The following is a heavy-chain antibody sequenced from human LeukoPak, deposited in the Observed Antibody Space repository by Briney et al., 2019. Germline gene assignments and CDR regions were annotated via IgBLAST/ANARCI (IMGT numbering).Heavy chain of an antibody. D-gene: IGHD3-10*01. V-gene: IGHV3-48*02. CDR3: ARYFGDPQGMDV. CDR1: GFISSTYS. J-gene: IGHJ6*02. CDR2: ISGNSVTR. Sequence: GGSLRLSCAASGFISSTYSMNWVRQAPGKGLEWVSQISGNSVTRYYADSVKGRFTISRDNVKNSLYLQMNSLRDEDAAVYYCARYFGDPQGMDVWGQGTTVTVSS.